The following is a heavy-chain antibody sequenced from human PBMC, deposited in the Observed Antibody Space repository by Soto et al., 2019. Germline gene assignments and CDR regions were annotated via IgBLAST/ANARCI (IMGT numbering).Heavy chain of an antibody. CDR3: ARDGRRDGYNDYFGY. V-gene: IGHV3-21*01. CDR2: ISSSSSYI. J-gene: IGHJ4*02. CDR1: GFTFSSYS. D-gene: IGHD5-12*01. Sequence: EVQLVESGGGLVKPGGSLRLSCAASGFTFSSYSMNWVRQAPGKGLEWVSSISSSSSYIYYADSVKGRFTISRDNAKNSLYLQMNSLRAEYTAVYYCARDGRRDGYNDYFGYWGQGTLVTVSS.